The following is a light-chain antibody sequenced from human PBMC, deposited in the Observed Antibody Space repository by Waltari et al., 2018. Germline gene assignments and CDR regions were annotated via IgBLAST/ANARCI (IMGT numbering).Light chain of an antibody. V-gene: IGLV2-14*01. CDR3: SSYAGSSTWV. Sequence: QSALTQPASVSGSPGQSITISCTGTSSDVGAYNFLSWYQHHPGKAPKLIVHQCTNRPAAVSRRFSGAKSGNTASLTISGLQADDEADYYCSSYAGSSTWVFGGGTKLTVL. CDR1: SSDVGAYNF. J-gene: IGLJ3*02. CDR2: QCT.